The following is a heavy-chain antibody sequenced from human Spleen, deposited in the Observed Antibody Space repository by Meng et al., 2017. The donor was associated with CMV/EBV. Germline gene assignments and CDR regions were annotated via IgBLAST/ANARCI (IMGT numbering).Heavy chain of an antibody. CDR2: INPNSGGT. D-gene: IGHD3-10*01. Sequence: SGYTFTGYYMHWVRQAPGQGLEWMGWINPNSGGTNYAQKFQGRVTVTWDASISTDYMELSRLGSDDTAVDYCARVWVRGVITPIDYWGQGTLVTVSS. J-gene: IGHJ4*02. CDR1: GYTFTGYY. CDR3: ARVWVRGVITPIDY. V-gene: IGHV1-2*02.